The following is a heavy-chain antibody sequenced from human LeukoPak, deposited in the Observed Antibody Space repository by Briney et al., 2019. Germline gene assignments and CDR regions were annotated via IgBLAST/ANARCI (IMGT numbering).Heavy chain of an antibody. D-gene: IGHD5-12*01. J-gene: IGHJ5*02. V-gene: IGHV3-21*01. CDR3: ARVRGIVATITWFDP. CDR1: RFTFSSYS. CDR2: ISSSGSYI. Sequence: TGGSLRLSCAASRFTFSSYSMNWVRQAPGKGLEWVSSISSSGSYIYYADSVKGRFTISRDNAKNSLYLQMNSLRAEDTAVYYCARVRGIVATITWFDPWGQGTLVTVSS.